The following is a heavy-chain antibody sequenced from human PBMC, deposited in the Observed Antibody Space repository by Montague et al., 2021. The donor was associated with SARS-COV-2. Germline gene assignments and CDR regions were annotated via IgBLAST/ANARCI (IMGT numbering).Heavy chain of an antibody. CDR2: IYWDDDK. Sequence: PALVKPTQTLTLTCTFSGFSLSTSGVGLGWIRQPPGKALEWLALIYWDDDKRYSPSLKSRLTITKDTSKNQVVLTMTNMDPVDTATYYCAHSRYYYYDSSGYSVYYFDYWGQGTLVTVSS. D-gene: IGHD3-22*01. V-gene: IGHV2-5*02. J-gene: IGHJ4*02. CDR1: GFSLSTSGVG. CDR3: AHSRYYYYDSSGYSVYYFDY.